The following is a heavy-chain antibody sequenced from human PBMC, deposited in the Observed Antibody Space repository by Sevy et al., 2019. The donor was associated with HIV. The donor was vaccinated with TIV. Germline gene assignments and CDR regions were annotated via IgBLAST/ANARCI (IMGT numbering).Heavy chain of an antibody. CDR1: GGSFSGYY. CDR2: INHSGST. V-gene: IGHV4-34*01. D-gene: IGHD6-13*01. J-gene: IGHJ3*02. Sequence: SETLSLTCAVYGGSFSGYYWSWIRHPPGKGLEWIGEINHSGSTNYNPSLKSRVTISVDTSKNQFSLKLSSVTAADTAVYYCARWEVVRGAAAGREVEIYAFDIWGQGTMVTVSS. CDR3: ARWEVVRGAAAGREVEIYAFDI.